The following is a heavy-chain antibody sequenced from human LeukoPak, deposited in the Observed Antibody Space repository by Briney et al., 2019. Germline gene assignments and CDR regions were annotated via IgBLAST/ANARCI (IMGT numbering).Heavy chain of an antibody. Sequence: GGSLRLSCAASGFTFSSYSMNWVRQAPGKGLEWVSSISSSSSYIYYADSVKGRFTISRDNAKSSLYLQMNSLRAEDTAVYYCWVVAASYGMDVWGKGTTVTVSS. CDR2: ISSSSSYI. CDR3: WVVAASYGMDV. D-gene: IGHD2-15*01. V-gene: IGHV3-21*01. J-gene: IGHJ6*04. CDR1: GFTFSSYS.